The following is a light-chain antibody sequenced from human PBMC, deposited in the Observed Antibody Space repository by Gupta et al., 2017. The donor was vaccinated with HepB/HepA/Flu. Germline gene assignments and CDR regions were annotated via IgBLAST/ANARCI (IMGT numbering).Light chain of an antibody. CDR2: EGS. CDR1: QSRLHSDGYTY. Sequence: EIVMTQTPLSLSITTGEQASMSCRSSQSRLHSDGYTYLYWFLQKPGPDSTLLIYEGSNRDYGVPDRFSGRGSGTDFTLKISRVEAEDFGVYYCRQEEQSPFTFGRGTKVEIK. CDR3: RQEEQSPFT. J-gene: IGKJ4*01. V-gene: IGKV2D-26*03.